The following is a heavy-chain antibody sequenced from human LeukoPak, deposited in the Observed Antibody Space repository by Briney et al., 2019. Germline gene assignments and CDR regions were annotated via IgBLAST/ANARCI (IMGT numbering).Heavy chain of an antibody. CDR1: GFTVSSNY. J-gene: IGHJ4*02. Sequence: GGSLRLSCAASGFTVSSNYMSWVRQPAGKGLEWVSVLYSGGATFYAASVKGRFTISRDTSKNKLYLQMNDLRADYTAVYYCTKLKGWYGEGFFDYWGQGTLVTVSS. V-gene: IGHV3-53*01. CDR3: TKLKGWYGEGFFDY. CDR2: LYSGGAT. D-gene: IGHD6-19*01.